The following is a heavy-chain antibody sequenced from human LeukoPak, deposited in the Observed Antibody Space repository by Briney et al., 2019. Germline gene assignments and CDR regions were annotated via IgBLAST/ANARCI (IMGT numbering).Heavy chain of an antibody. CDR1: GFTFTTYW. V-gene: IGHV3-7*01. D-gene: IGHD3-22*01. CDR2: INQDGSER. CDR3: ARAPSEIGGYYPEYFRH. Sequence: PGGSLRLSCAASGFTFTTYWMSWVRQAPGKGLEWVAIINQDGSERYYVDSVKGRFTISRDNAKNTVSLQMNSLRAEDTGVYYCARAPSEIGGYYPEYFRHWGQGTLVTVSS. J-gene: IGHJ1*01.